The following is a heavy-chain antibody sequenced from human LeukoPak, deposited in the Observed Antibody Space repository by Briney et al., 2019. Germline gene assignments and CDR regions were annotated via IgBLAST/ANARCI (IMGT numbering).Heavy chain of an antibody. CDR3: AKDLVTGSLDY. J-gene: IGHJ4*02. CDR1: GFTLSSYG. Sequence: GGSLRLSCAASGFTLSSYGMHWVRQAPGKGLEWVAFIRYDGSNKNYADSVKGRFTISRDNSKNTLYLQMNSLRAEDTAVYYCAKDLVTGSLDYWGQGTLVTVSS. D-gene: IGHD3-10*01. V-gene: IGHV3-30*02. CDR2: IRYDGSNK.